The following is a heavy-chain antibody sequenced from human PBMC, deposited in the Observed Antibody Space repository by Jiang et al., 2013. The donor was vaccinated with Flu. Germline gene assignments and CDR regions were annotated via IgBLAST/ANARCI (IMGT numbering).Heavy chain of an antibody. D-gene: IGHD3-22*01. V-gene: IGHV5-51*01. CDR1: GYSFTSFW. J-gene: IGHJ4*02. CDR3: ASAVVIYGGHYFDY. Sequence: GAEVKKPGESLRISCKGSGYSFTSFWIGWVRQMSGKGLEWMGIIYLGDSDTRYSPSFQGQVTISADKSISTAYLQWSSLKASDTAMYYCASAVVIYGGHYFDYWGQGTLVTVSS. CDR2: IYLGDSDT.